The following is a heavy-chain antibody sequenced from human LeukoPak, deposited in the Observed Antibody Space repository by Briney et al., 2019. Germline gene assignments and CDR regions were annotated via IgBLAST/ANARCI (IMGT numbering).Heavy chain of an antibody. CDR3: VRGVTMIRGAVMYPYFFDF. Sequence: GGSLRLSCAASGFSFGDFFMSWVRQAPGKGLEWVANINLDGSEKFHVDSVKGRFTISRDNAKSALYLQMNSLRADDTAMYFCVRGVTMIRGAVMYPYFFDFWGRGTLVTVSS. CDR2: INLDGSEK. CDR1: GFSFGDFF. J-gene: IGHJ4*02. D-gene: IGHD3-10*01. V-gene: IGHV3-7*03.